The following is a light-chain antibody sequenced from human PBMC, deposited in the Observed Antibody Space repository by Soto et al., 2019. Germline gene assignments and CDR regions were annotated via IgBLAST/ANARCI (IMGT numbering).Light chain of an antibody. J-gene: IGKJ5*01. V-gene: IGKV3-11*01. CDR1: QSVSSY. CDR2: DAS. CDR3: QQRSNWPIT. Sequence: EIVLTQSPATLSLSPGERATLSCRASQSVSSYLAWYQQKPGQAPRLLIYDASNRATGIPARFSGSGSGTDFTHTISRLEPEDFAVYYCQQRSNWPITFGQGTRLEIK.